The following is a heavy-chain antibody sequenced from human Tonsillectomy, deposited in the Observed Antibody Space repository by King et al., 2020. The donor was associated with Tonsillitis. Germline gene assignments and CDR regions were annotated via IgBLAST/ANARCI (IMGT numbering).Heavy chain of an antibody. J-gene: IGHJ3*02. D-gene: IGHD2-15*01. CDR2: IRYDGSNK. CDR3: AKPTYLEGYCSGGSCYWDAFDI. CDR1: GFTFSSYG. V-gene: IGHV3-30*02. Sequence: VQLVESGGGVVQPGGSLRLSCAASGFTFSSYGMHWVRQAPGKGLEWVAFIRYDGSNKYYADSVKGRFTISRDNSKNTLYLQMNSLRAEDTAVYYCAKPTYLEGYCSGGSCYWDAFDIWGQGTMVTVSS.